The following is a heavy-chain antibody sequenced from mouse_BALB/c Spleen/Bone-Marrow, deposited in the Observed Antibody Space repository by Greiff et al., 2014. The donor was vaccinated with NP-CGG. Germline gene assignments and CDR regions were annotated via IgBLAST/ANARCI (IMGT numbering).Heavy chain of an antibody. CDR3: ARGGYDTSIFAY. J-gene: IGHJ3*01. D-gene: IGHD2-3*01. Sequence: VKLQESGAELMKPGASVKISCKATGYTFSSYWIEWVNQRPGHGLEWIGEILPGSGTTHYNEKFKDKATFTADTSSNTAYMQLSSLTSEDSAVYYCARGGYDTSIFAYWGQGTLVTASA. CDR1: GYTFSSYW. CDR2: ILPGSGTT. V-gene: IGHV1-9*01.